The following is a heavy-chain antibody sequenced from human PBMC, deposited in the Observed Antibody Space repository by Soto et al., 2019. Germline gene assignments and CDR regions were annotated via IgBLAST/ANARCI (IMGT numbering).Heavy chain of an antibody. Sequence: ASVKVSCKASGYTFTSYAMHWVRQAPGQRLEWMGWINAGNGNTKYSQKFQGRVTITRDTSASTAYMELSSLRSEDTAVYYCARATMVRGVIRDYNWGQGTLVTVSS. J-gene: IGHJ4*02. CDR1: GYTFTSYA. D-gene: IGHD3-10*01. CDR2: INAGNGNT. CDR3: ARATMVRGVIRDYN. V-gene: IGHV1-3*01.